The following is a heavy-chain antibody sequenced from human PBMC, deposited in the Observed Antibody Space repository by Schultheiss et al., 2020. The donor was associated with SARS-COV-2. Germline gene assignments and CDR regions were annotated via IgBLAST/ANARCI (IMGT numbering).Heavy chain of an antibody. J-gene: IGHJ6*03. Sequence: GESLKISCAASGFTFSDYYMSWIRQAPGKGLEWVSYISSSSSYTNYADSVKGRFTISRDNAKNSLYLQMNSLRAEDTAVYYCARDTAETIVVVPAAIRWGYYYYMDVWGKGTTVTVSS. D-gene: IGHD2-2*02. CDR1: GFTFSDYY. V-gene: IGHV3-11*05. CDR3: ARDTAETIVVVPAAIRWGYYYYMDV. CDR2: ISSSSSYT.